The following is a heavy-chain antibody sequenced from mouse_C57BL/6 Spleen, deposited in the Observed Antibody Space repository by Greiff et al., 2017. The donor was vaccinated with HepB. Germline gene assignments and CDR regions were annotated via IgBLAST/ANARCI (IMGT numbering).Heavy chain of an antibody. D-gene: IGHD2-5*01. V-gene: IGHV1-81*01. J-gene: IGHJ3*01. CDR3: ARERDSNCGYAY. CDR2: IYPRSGNT. CDR1: GYTFTSYG. Sequence: VQLQQSGAELARPGASVKLSCKASGYTFTSYGISWVKQRTGQGLEWIGEIYPRSGNTYYNEKFKGKATLTADKSSSTAYMQLRSLTSEDSAVLFCARERDSNCGYAYWGQGTLVTVSA.